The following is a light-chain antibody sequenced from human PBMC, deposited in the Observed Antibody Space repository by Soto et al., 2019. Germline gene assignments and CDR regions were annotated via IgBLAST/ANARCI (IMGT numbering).Light chain of an antibody. Sequence: QSALTQPASVSGSPGQSITISCTGTSSDVGSYYLVSWYQQHPGTAPKLMIYEASKRPSGISNRFSGSKSGNTASLTISGLQADDEADYYCCSYAGGNYVFGTGTKLTVL. CDR2: EAS. CDR1: SSDVGSYYL. J-gene: IGLJ1*01. CDR3: CSYAGGNYV. V-gene: IGLV2-23*01.